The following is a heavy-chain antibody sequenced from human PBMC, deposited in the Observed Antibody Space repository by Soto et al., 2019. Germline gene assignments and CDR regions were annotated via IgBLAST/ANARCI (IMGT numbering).Heavy chain of an antibody. D-gene: IGHD1-26*01. CDR2: IDPSDSYT. V-gene: IGHV5-10-1*01. J-gene: IGHJ4*02. Sequence: GESLKISCKGSGYSFTSYWISWVRQMPGKGLEWMGRIDPSDSYTNYSPSFQGHVTISADKSISTAYLQWSSLKALDTAMYYCARSMGGPFDYWGQGTLVTVSS. CDR1: GYSFTSYW. CDR3: ARSMGGPFDY.